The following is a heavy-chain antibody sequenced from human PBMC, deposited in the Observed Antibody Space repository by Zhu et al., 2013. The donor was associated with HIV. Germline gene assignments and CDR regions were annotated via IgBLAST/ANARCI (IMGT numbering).Heavy chain of an antibody. CDR3: ARRVDSGSYSYYFDY. V-gene: IGHV1-8*02. CDR1: GYTFTSYD. D-gene: IGHD3-10*01. J-gene: IGHJ4*02. CDR2: MNPNSGNT. Sequence: QVQLVQSGAEVKKPGASVKVSCKASGYTFTSYDINWVRQATGQGLEWMGWMNPNSGNTGYAQKFQGRVTMTRDTSTSTVYMELSSLRSEDTAVYYCARRVDSGSYSYYFDYWGQGTLVTVSS.